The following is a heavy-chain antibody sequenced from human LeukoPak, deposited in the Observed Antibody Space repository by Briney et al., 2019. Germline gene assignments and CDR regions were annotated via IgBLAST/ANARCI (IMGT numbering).Heavy chain of an antibody. D-gene: IGHD3-3*01. CDR3: ARDRLYYDFWSGYSDYFDY. J-gene: IGHJ4*02. V-gene: IGHV3-7*01. Sequence: PGGSLRLSCAASGFTFSSYWMSWVRQAPGKGLEWVANIKQDGSEKYYVDSVKGRFTISRDNAKNSLYLQMNSLRAEDTAVYYCARDRLYYDFWSGYSDYFDYWGQGTLVTVPS. CDR2: IKQDGSEK. CDR1: GFTFSSYW.